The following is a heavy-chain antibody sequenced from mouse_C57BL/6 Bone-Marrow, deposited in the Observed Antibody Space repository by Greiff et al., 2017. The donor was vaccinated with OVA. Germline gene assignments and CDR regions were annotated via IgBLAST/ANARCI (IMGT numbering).Heavy chain of an antibody. Sequence: QVQLQQPGAELVRPGSSVKLSCKASGYTFTSYWMHWVKQRPIQGLEWIGNIDPYDSETHYNQKFKDKATLTVDKSSSTAYMQLSSLTSEDSAVYYCARQRFITTVVATRPWYFDVWGTGTTVTVSA. CDR2: IDPYDSET. CDR1: GYTFTSYW. J-gene: IGHJ1*03. V-gene: IGHV1-52*01. D-gene: IGHD1-1*01. CDR3: ARQRFITTVVATRPWYFDV.